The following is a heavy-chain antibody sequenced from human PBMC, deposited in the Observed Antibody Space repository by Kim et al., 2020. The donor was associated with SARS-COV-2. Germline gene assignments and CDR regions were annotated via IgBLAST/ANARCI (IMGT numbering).Heavy chain of an antibody. D-gene: IGHD3-10*01. CDR1: GGSFSGYY. CDR3: ARHGSGSYPFDY. V-gene: IGHV4-34*01. CDR2: INHSGST. Sequence: SETLSLTCAVYGGSFSGYYWSWIRQPPGKGLEWIGEINHSGSTNYNPSLKSRVTISVDTSKNQFSLKLSSVTAADTAVYYCARHGSGSYPFDYWGQGTLV. J-gene: IGHJ4*02.